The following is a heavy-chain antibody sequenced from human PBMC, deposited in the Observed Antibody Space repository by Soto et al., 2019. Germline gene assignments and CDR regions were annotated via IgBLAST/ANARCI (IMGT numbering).Heavy chain of an antibody. CDR1: GYTFTSYD. CDR3: ARYSGYSEELGY. CDR2: MNPKSGNT. D-gene: IGHD5-12*01. Sequence: QVQLVQSGAEVKKPGASVKVSCKASGYTFTSYDINWVRQATGQGLEWMGWMNPKSGNTGYAQKFQGRVNMTKNTSISTAYMELSSLRSEDTAVYYCARYSGYSEELGYWGQGTLVTVSS. V-gene: IGHV1-8*01. J-gene: IGHJ4*02.